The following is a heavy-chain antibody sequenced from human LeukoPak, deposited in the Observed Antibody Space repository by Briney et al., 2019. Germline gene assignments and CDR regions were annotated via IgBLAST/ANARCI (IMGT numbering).Heavy chain of an antibody. J-gene: IGHJ3*01. CDR3: ARPFHSGGVRDPFDV. Sequence: ASVKVSCKGSGYSFISYDINWVRQAPGQGLEWMGWVSPNSGKTGFLPKFQGRIALTTNTPAETAYMELHSLTSADTALYFCARPFHSGGVRDPFDVSGQRSMVIISS. V-gene: IGHV1-8*01. CDR1: GYSFISYD. D-gene: IGHD2-15*01. CDR2: VSPNSGKT.